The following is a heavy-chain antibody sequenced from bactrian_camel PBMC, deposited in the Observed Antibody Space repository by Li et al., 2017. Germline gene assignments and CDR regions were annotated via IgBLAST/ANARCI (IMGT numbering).Heavy chain of an antibody. D-gene: IGHD1*01. CDR2: INSVSSIK. Sequence: EVQLVESGGGLVQPGGSLKLSCAASGVTFKSYAMSWVRQVPGKGFEWVSSINSVSSIKHYADSVKGRFTISRDNAKNTVNLQMNSLKPEDTAVYYCVRDYDGPARSYGMDYWGQGTQVTVS. J-gene: IGHJ7*01. V-gene: IGHV3S35*01. CDR1: GVTFKSYA.